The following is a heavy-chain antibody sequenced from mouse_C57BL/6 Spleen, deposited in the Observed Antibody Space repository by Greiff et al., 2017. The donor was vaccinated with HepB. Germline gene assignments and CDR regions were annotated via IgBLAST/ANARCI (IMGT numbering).Heavy chain of an antibody. D-gene: IGHD1-1*01. V-gene: IGHV1-82*01. Sequence: VKVVESGPELVKPGASVKISCKASGYAFSSSWMNWVKQRPGKGLEWIGRIYPGDGDTNYNGKFKGKATLTADKSSSTAYMQLSSLTSEDSAVYFCTRGSVSTRVAPHFDYWGQGTTRTVSS. J-gene: IGHJ2*01. CDR1: GYAFSSSW. CDR2: IYPGDGDT. CDR3: TRGSVSTRVAPHFDY.